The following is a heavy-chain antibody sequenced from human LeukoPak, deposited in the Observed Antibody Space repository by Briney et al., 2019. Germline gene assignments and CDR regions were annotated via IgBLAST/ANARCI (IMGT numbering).Heavy chain of an antibody. CDR1: GGSISSGGYY. Sequence: SETLSLTCTVSGGSISSGGYYWSWLRQHPGKGLEWIGYIYYSGSTYYNPSLKSRVTISVDTSKNQFSLKLSSVTAADTAVYYCARDHQQRAAGTSMWDYYYGMDVWGQGTTVTVSS. D-gene: IGHD6-13*01. V-gene: IGHV4-31*03. J-gene: IGHJ6*02. CDR2: IYYSGST. CDR3: ARDHQQRAAGTSMWDYYYGMDV.